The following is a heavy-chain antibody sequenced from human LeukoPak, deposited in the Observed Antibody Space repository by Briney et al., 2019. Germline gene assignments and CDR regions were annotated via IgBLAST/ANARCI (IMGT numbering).Heavy chain of an antibody. CDR1: GFTFSTYW. CDR3: VSGSYH. CDR2: INGDGSNT. D-gene: IGHD1-26*01. Sequence: GGSLRPSCAASGFTFSTYWMHWVRQAPGKGLVWVSRINGDGSNTNYADSVKGRFTISRDNAKNALYLQMNSLRAEDTAIYYCVSGSYHWGQGTLVTVSS. V-gene: IGHV3-74*01. J-gene: IGHJ5*02.